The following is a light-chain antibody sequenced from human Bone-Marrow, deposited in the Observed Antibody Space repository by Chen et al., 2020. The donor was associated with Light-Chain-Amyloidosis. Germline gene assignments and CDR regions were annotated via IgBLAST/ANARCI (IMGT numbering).Light chain of an antibody. CDR2: GSS. V-gene: IGKV3-20*01. CDR1: QTISSNY. CDR3: QQYGTSPLT. J-gene: IGKJ4*01. Sequence: EIVLTQSPGTLSLSPGEGANLSCRASQTISSNYLTWYQQKVGQAPRLLIYGSSRRATGIPDRFTGSGSGTDFTLTINRLEPEDFAMYYCQQYGTSPLTFGGGTKVEIK.